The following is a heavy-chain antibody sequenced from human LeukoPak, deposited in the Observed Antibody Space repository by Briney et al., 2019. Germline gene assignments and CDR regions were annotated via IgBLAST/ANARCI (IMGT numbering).Heavy chain of an antibody. CDR1: GFTFSSYA. CDR2: ICGSGGST. V-gene: IGHV3-23*01. J-gene: IGHJ6*03. CDR3: AKGYCSSTSCYLGGFYYYYYMDV. D-gene: IGHD2-2*01. Sequence: GGSLRLSCAASGFTFSSYAMSWVRQAPGKGLEWVSAICGSGGSTYYADSVKGRLTISRDNSKNTLYLQMNSLRAEDTAVYYCAKGYCSSTSCYLGGFYYYYYMDVWGKGTTVTVSS.